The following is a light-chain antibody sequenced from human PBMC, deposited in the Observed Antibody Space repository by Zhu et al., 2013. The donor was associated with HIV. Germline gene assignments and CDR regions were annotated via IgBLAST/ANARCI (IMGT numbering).Light chain of an antibody. Sequence: QSALTQPASVSGSPGQSITISCTGTNSDIGTYNHISWYQQHPGKAPKLIIYEVSNRPSGVSNRFSGSKSANTASLTVSGLQAEDEADYYCSSTAGNDNHYVFGTGTKVTVL. CDR2: EVS. CDR3: SSTAGNDNHYV. J-gene: IGLJ1*01. V-gene: IGLV2-14*01. CDR1: NSDIGTYNH.